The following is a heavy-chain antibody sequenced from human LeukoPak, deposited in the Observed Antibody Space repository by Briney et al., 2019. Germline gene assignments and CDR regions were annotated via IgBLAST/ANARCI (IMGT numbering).Heavy chain of an antibody. CDR1: GNSISTYY. V-gene: IGHV4-59*01. D-gene: IGHD6-19*01. Sequence: SETLSLTCTVSGNSISTYYWSWIRQPAGKGLEWIGYIYYSGSTNYNPSLKSRVTISVDTSKNQFSLKLSSVTAADTAVYYCARDVRGSGWYNWFDPWGQGTLVTVSS. CDR3: ARDVRGSGWYNWFDP. CDR2: IYYSGST. J-gene: IGHJ5*02.